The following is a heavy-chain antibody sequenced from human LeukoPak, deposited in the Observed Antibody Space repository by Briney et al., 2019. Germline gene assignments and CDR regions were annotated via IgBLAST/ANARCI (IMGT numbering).Heavy chain of an antibody. CDR2: INHSGST. Sequence: SETLSLTCAVYGGSFSGYYWSWIRQPPGKGLEWIGEINHSGSTNYNPSLKSRVTISVDTSKNQFSLKRSSVTAADTAVYYCARKDYGDYSDYYYYMDVWGKGTTVAVSS. J-gene: IGHJ6*03. CDR1: GGSFSGYY. D-gene: IGHD4-17*01. V-gene: IGHV4-34*01. CDR3: ARKDYGDYSDYYYYMDV.